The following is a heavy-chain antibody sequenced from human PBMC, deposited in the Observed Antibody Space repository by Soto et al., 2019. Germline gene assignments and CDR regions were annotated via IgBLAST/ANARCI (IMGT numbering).Heavy chain of an antibody. CDR2: ISAYNGNT. Sequence: QVQLVQSGAEVKKPGASVKVSCKASGYTFTSYGISWVRQAPGQGLEWMGWISAYNGNTNYAQKLQGRVTMTTDTSTSTAYMELRGLRSDDTAVYYCARVSGYPGYSSGWYSDYWGQGTLVTVSS. V-gene: IGHV1-18*01. CDR1: GYTFTSYG. J-gene: IGHJ4*02. CDR3: ARVSGYPGYSSGWYSDY. D-gene: IGHD6-19*01.